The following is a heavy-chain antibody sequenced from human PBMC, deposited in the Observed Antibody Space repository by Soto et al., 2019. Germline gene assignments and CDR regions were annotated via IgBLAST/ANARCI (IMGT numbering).Heavy chain of an antibody. J-gene: IGHJ4*02. D-gene: IGHD3-3*01. Sequence: EVQLVESGGGLIQPGGSLRLSCVASGFIFNKYWIHWVRQAPGKGLVWVSRVNGNGKSTSYADSVKGRFTISRDDAKKTVWLQMNSLRADDTAVYYCVRDHFEWLGPLFTANPGDSWGQGTQVTVSS. CDR1: GFIFNKYW. CDR3: VRDHFEWLGPLFTANPGDS. CDR2: VNGNGKST. V-gene: IGHV3-74*01.